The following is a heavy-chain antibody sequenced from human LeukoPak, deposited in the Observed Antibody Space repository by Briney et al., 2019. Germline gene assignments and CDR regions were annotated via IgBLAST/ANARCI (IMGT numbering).Heavy chain of an antibody. Sequence: SEALSLTCAVYGGSFSGYYWSWIRQPPGKGLEWIGEINHSGSTNYNPSLKSRVTISVDTSKNQFSLKLSSVTAADTAVYYCARKFRIAARPGYFDLWGRGTLVTVSS. V-gene: IGHV4-34*01. J-gene: IGHJ2*01. D-gene: IGHD6-6*01. CDR2: INHSGST. CDR3: ARKFRIAARPGYFDL. CDR1: GGSFSGYY.